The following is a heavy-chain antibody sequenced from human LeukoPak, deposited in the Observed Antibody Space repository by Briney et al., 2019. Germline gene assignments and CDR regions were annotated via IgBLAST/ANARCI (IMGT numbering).Heavy chain of an antibody. V-gene: IGHV4-34*01. Sequence: PSETLSLTCAVYGGSFSGYYWSWIRQPPGKGLEWIGEINHSGSTNYNPSLKSRVTISVDTSKNQFSLKLSSVTAADTAVYYCARRGNIVVVPTAMLAWCDPWGQGTLVTVSS. D-gene: IGHD2-2*01. CDR2: INHSGST. J-gene: IGHJ5*02. CDR3: ARRGNIVVVPTAMLAWCDP. CDR1: GGSFSGYY.